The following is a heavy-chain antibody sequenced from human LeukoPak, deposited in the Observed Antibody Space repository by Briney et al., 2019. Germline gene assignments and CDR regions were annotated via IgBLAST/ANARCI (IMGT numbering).Heavy chain of an antibody. CDR2: VYYSGSP. CDR3: ARGPRK. V-gene: IGHV4-4*02. J-gene: IGHJ3*01. CDR1: GGSITIGTW. Sequence: SGTLSLTCAVSGGSITIGTWWTWVRQPPGQGLEWIGEVYYSGSPNYNSSLKSRVTISLDKTKNQFLLNLTSVTAADTAVYYGARGPRKWGQGTMATVSS.